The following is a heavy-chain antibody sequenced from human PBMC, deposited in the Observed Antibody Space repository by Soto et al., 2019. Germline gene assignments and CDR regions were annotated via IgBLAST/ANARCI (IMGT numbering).Heavy chain of an antibody. CDR2: IIPIFGTA. CDR3: ARTSDIVATIGWFDP. D-gene: IGHD5-12*01. Sequence: QVQLVQSGAEVKKPGSSVKVSCKASGGTFSSYAISWVRQAPGQGLEWMGGIIPIFGTANYAQKFQGRVTIXXDXSXXTAYMELSSLRSEDTAVYYCARTSDIVATIGWFDPWGQGTLVTVSS. CDR1: GGTFSSYA. J-gene: IGHJ5*02. V-gene: IGHV1-69*12.